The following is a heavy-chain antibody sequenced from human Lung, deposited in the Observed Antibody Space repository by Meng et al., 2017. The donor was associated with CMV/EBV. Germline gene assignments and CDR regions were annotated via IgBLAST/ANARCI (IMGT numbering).Heavy chain of an antibody. CDR1: RFSSYT. V-gene: IGHV3-21*01. J-gene: IGHJ4*02. D-gene: IGHD3-10*01. CDR2: ISSSSSYV. Sequence: SXAASRFSSYTLNWVRQAPGKGLEWVSSISSSSSYVYYADSVKGRFTISRDNAKNSLYLQMNSLRAEDTAVYYCAREGYDYDSGSYYYYFDHWGLGXLVTVSS. CDR3: AREGYDYDSGSYYYYFDH.